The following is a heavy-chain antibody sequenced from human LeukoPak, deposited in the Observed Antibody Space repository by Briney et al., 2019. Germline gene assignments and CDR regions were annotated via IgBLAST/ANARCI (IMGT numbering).Heavy chain of an antibody. V-gene: IGHV4-59*01. Sequence: PSETLSLTCTVAGGSISSYYWSWIRQPPGKGLEWIGYIHYGGSTNYNPSLKSRVTISVDTSKNQFSLKLSSVTAADTAVYYCARERAGDYGSFDYWGQGTLVTVSS. CDR3: ARERAGDYGSFDY. J-gene: IGHJ4*02. D-gene: IGHD4-17*01. CDR1: GGSISSYY. CDR2: IHYGGST.